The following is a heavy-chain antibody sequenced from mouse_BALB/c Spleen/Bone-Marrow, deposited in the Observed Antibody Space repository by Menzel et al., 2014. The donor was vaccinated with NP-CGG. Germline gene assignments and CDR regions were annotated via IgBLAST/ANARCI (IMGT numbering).Heavy chain of an antibody. J-gene: IGHJ4*01. CDR2: ISNGGGST. D-gene: IGHD2-13*01. CDR3: ARQDYSHYYAMDY. CDR1: GFTFSDYY. V-gene: IGHV5-12*02. Sequence: EVQVVESGGGLVQPGGSLKLSCATSGFTFSDYYMYWVRQTPEKRLEWVAYISNGGGSTYYPDTVKGRFTISRDNAKNTLYLQMSRLKSEDTAMYYCARQDYSHYYAMDYWGQGTSVTVSS.